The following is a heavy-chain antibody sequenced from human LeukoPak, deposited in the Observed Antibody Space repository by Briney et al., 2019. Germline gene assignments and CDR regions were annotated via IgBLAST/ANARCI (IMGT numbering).Heavy chain of an antibody. CDR3: ARDADGPGSLIDY. CDR1: GFTFSTYA. CDR2: ISGSGANT. D-gene: IGHD2-8*01. Sequence: GGSLRLSCAASGFTFSTYAMSWVRQAPGKGLEWVSTISGSGANTYYADSVRGRFTISRDNGKNTLYLQMNSLRAEDTAVYYCARDADGPGSLIDYWGQGTLVTVSS. J-gene: IGHJ4*02. V-gene: IGHV3-23*01.